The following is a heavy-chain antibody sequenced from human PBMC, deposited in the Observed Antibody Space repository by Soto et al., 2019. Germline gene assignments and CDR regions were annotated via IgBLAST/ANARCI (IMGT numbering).Heavy chain of an antibody. CDR3: ARALTWDGMDV. J-gene: IGHJ6*02. CDR1: RYIFTNYG. CDR2: ITTYNGNT. Sequence: QVQLVQSGVEVREPGASVKVSCKAVRYIFTNYGVSWVRQAPGQGLEWMGWITTYNGNTEYAQKFQGRVTMSTDASTSTAYMELGSLRSDDTAIYYCARALTWDGMDVWGQGTTVTVSS. D-gene: IGHD7-27*01. V-gene: IGHV1-18*01.